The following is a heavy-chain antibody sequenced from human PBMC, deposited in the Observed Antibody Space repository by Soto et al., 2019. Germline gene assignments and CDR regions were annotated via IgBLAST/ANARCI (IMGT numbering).Heavy chain of an antibody. Sequence: PSETLSLTCAVSGYSIISGDYWGWLRQPRGKGLESIGTIYHGGRTYYNPSLNSRVTLSIYMTNNHVSLILKSVTAAGTAVEYCARVGPWVPYYYDSSDYTVENWFDPWGQGTLVTVSS. J-gene: IGHJ5*02. CDR3: ARVGPWVPYYYDSSDYTVENWFDP. CDR2: IYHGGRT. D-gene: IGHD3-22*01. CDR1: GYSIISGDY. V-gene: IGHV4-38-2*01.